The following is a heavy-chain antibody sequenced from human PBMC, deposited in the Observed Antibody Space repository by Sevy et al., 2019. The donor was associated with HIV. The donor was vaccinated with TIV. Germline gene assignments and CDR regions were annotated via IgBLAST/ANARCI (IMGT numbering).Heavy chain of an antibody. CDR3: AKEALWGFDP. Sequence: GGSMRLSCSASGFIFNTYAMTWVRQAPGKGLDWVSTISPSGGSTYYADSVRGRFSISRDNSKNTVYLEMNSLIAEDTAVYYCAKEALWGFDPWGQGTLVTVSS. J-gene: IGHJ5*02. CDR2: ISPSGGST. CDR1: GFIFNTYA. V-gene: IGHV3-23*01. D-gene: IGHD3-16*01.